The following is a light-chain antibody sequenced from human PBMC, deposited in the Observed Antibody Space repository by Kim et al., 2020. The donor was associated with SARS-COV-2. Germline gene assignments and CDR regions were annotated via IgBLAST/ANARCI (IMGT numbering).Light chain of an antibody. Sequence: SPGDRATLSCRASQSVTSRYLAWYQQKPGQAPRLLIYGASSRATGIPDRFSGSGSGTDFTLTISRLEPEDFVVYFCQQYGSSPVLTFGGGTKLEI. CDR2: GAS. CDR3: QQYGSSPVLT. CDR1: QSVTSRY. V-gene: IGKV3-20*01. J-gene: IGKJ4*01.